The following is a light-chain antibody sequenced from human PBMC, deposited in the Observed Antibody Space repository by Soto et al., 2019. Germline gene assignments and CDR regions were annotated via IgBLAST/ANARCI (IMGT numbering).Light chain of an antibody. CDR1: QSVLYSSNNNNY. J-gene: IGKJ5*01. CDR3: QQCYCTPPS. CDR2: SAS. V-gene: IGKV4-1*01. Sequence: DIVMTQSPDSLAVPLGERATINCKPSQSVLYSSNNNNYLAWYQQKPGQPPKPLIYSASTRESGVPDRFSGSGSGTDFTLTISSLQAEDVAVYYCQQCYCTPPSFGQGTRLVIK.